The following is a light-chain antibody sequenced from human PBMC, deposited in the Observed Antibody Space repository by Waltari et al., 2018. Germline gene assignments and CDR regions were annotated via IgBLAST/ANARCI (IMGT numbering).Light chain of an antibody. CDR1: QSVSNNY. J-gene: IGKJ4*01. CDR3: QQYGNPAIT. V-gene: IGKV3-20*01. Sequence: EIVLTQSPGTLSLSPGEGATLSCRASQSVSNNYLAWYQKKPGQAPRLLIYDASTRATGIPDRFSGSGSGTDFTLTISRLEPEDFAVYYCQQYGNPAITFGGGSKVEIK. CDR2: DAS.